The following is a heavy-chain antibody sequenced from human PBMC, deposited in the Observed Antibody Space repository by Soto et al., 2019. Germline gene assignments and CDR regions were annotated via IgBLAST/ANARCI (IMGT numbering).Heavy chain of an antibody. CDR2: ISGSGTRT. CDR3: ARTLSPPGYCTNDECYQFYYLDY. D-gene: IGHD2-8*01. V-gene: IGHV3-23*01. CDR1: GFIFNNYA. J-gene: IGHJ4*02. Sequence: PGGSLRLSCAASGFIFNNYAITWVRQAPGKGLEWVSVISGSGTRTYYADSVKGRFTISRDSSKDTLYLQMNSLRAEDTAVYYCARTLSPPGYCTNDECYQFYYLDYWGQGTLVTVSS.